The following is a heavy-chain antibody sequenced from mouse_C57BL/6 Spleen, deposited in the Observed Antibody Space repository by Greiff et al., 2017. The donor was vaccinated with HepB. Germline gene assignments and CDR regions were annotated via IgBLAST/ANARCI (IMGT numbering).Heavy chain of an antibody. J-gene: IGHJ4*01. CDR1: GFSLTSYG. CDR2: IWSDGST. D-gene: IGHD2-5*01. V-gene: IGHV2-6*03. CDR3: ARYSNYYYYAMDY. Sequence: VQVVESGPGLVAPSQSLSITCTVSGFSLTSYGVHWVRQPPGKGLEWLVVIWSDGSTTYNSALKSRLSISKDNSKSQVFLKMNSLQTDDTAMYYCARYSNYYYYAMDYWGQGTSVTVSS.